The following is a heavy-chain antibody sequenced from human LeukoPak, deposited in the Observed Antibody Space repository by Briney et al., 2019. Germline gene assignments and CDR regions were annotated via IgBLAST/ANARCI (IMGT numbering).Heavy chain of an antibody. CDR2: IYHSGST. CDR1: GGSISSYL. CDR3: ARGHPFDS. V-gene: IGHV4-59*01. J-gene: IGHJ5*01. Sequence: SETLSLTCTVSGGSISSYLWTWIRQPPGKGLEWIGYIYHSGSTNYNPSLNNRVTISVDTSKNQFSLKLTSVTAADTAVYYCARGHPFDSWGQGTLVTVSS.